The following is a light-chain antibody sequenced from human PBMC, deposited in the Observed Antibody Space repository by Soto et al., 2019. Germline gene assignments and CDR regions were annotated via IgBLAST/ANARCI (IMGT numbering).Light chain of an antibody. V-gene: IGLV2-14*01. J-gene: IGLJ2*01. CDR1: SSDVGGYNY. CDR2: DVS. Sequence: QSALTQPASVSGSPGQSITIYCTGTSSDVGGYNYVSWYQQHPGKAPKLMIYDVSNRPSGVSNRFSGSKSGNTASLTISGLQAEDEADYYCSSYTSSSPHVVFGAGTKLTVL. CDR3: SSYTSSSPHVV.